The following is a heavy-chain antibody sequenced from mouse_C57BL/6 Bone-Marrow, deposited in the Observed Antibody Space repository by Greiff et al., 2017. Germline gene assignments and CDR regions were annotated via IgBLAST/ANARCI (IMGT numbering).Heavy chain of an antibody. CDR2: IYPYNGVS. J-gene: IGHJ2*01. D-gene: IGHD1-1*01. Sequence: VQLQQSGPELVKPGASVKISCKASGYSFTGYYMHWVKQSHGNILDWIGYIYPYNGVSSYNQKFKGKATITADTSSNTAYLQLSSLTSEDTAVYYCTKGLTTFDYWGQGTTLTVSS. CDR1: GYSFTGYY. CDR3: TKGLTTFDY. V-gene: IGHV1-31*01.